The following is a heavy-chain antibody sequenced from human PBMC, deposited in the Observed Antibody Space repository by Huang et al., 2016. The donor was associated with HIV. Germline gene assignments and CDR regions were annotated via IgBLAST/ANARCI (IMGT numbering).Heavy chain of an antibody. CDR2: NYHSGTT. J-gene: IGHJ5*02. CDR1: GGSISSSSYY. Sequence: QLQLQESGPGLVKPSETLSLTCTVSGGSISSSSYYWGWIHQPPGKGLEWLGSNYHSGTTYYKPSLKRRVTISVDTSRTQFSLKLSSVTAADTAVYYCAAHGRIVGIPAAPLRFDPWGQGTLVTVSS. CDR3: AAHGRIVGIPAAPLRFDP. D-gene: IGHD6-13*01. V-gene: IGHV4-39*01.